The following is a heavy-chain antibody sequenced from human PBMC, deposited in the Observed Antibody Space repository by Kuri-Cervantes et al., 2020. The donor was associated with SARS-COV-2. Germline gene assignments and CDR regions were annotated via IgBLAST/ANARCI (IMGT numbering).Heavy chain of an antibody. J-gene: IGHJ4*02. CDR2: IIPIFGTA. Sequence: SVKVSCKASGGTFSSYAISRVRQAPGQGLEWMGGIIPIFGTANYAQKFQGRVTITTDESTSTAYMELSSLRSEDTAVYYCAHVEMATNHGEYYFDYWGQGTLVTVSS. D-gene: IGHD5-24*01. CDR1: GGTFSSYA. CDR3: AHVEMATNHGEYYFDY. V-gene: IGHV1-69*05.